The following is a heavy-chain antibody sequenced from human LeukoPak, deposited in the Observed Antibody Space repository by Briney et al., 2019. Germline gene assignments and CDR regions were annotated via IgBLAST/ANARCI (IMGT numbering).Heavy chain of an antibody. D-gene: IGHD2-15*01. J-gene: IGHJ5*02. Sequence: ASVKVSCKASGGTFSSYAISWVRQAPGQGLEWMGIINPSNGNTNYAQKFQGRITVSRDTSTSTVYMELRSLRSEDTAVYYCVRVKDVIAWGQGTLVTVSS. V-gene: IGHV1-46*01. CDR3: VRVKDVIA. CDR1: GGTFSSYA. CDR2: INPSNGNT.